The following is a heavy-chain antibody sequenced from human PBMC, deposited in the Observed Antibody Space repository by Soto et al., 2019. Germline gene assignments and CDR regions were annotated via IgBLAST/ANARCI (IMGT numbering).Heavy chain of an antibody. Sequence: QVQLVESGGGVVQPGRSLRLSCAASGFTFSSYAMHWVRQAPGKGLEWVAVISYDGSNKYYADSVKGRFTISRDNSKNTLYLQMNSLGAEDTAVYYCARGQGIAAAGDRSYYFDYWGQGTLVTVSS. CDR1: GFTFSSYA. CDR3: ARGQGIAAAGDRSYYFDY. V-gene: IGHV3-30-3*01. J-gene: IGHJ4*02. D-gene: IGHD6-13*01. CDR2: ISYDGSNK.